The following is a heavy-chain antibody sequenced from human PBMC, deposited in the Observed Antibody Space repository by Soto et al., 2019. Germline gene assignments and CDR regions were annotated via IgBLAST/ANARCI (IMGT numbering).Heavy chain of an antibody. CDR3: ARDGYSSYFDY. V-gene: IGHV4-59*01. CDR2: IYYSGRT. J-gene: IGHJ4*02. CDR1: GGSISSYY. D-gene: IGHD6-13*01. Sequence: SETLSLTCTVSGGSISSYYWSWIRQPPGKGLEWIGYIYYSGRTNYNPSLKSRVTISVDTSKNQFSLKLSSVTAADAAVYYCARDGYSSYFDYWGQGTLVTVSS.